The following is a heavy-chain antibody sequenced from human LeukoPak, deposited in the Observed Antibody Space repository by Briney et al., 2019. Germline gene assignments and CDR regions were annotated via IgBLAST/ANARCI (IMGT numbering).Heavy chain of an antibody. CDR2: IYYSGST. D-gene: IGHD3-10*01. CDR3: ARTRYYYGSRSYGAPYYFDY. Sequence: SETLSLTCTVSGGSISSSSYYWGWIRQPPGKGLEWIGSIYYSGSTYYNPSLKNRLTISVDTSKNQFSLKLISVTAADTAVYYCARTRYYYGSRSYGAPYYFDYWGQGTLVTVSS. V-gene: IGHV4-39*01. J-gene: IGHJ4*02. CDR1: GGSISSSSYY.